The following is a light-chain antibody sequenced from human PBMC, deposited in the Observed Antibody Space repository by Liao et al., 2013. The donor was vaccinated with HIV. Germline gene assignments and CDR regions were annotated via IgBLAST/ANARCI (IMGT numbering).Light chain of an antibody. CDR3: QAWDSTTSFV. J-gene: IGLJ1*01. CDR1: KLGDRY. V-gene: IGLV3-1*01. CDR2: QDS. Sequence: SYELTQPPSVSVSPGQTTSITCSGDKLGDRYVCWYQQKPGQSPLLVIYQDSKRPSGIPERFSGSSSGNTATLTISGTQTMDEADYYCQAWDSTTSFVFGPGTTFTVL.